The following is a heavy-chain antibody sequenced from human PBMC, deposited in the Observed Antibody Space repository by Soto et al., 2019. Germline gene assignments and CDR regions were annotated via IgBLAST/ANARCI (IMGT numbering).Heavy chain of an antibody. Sequence: QVQLVQSGAEVKKPGSSVKVSCKASGGTFSSYAISWVRQAPGQVLEWMGGIIPIFGTANYAQTFQGRVTITADESTSTAYRELSSLRSEDTAVYYCARDPGLYCSSTSCSSDYWGQGTLVTVSS. D-gene: IGHD2-2*01. J-gene: IGHJ4*02. CDR1: GGTFSSYA. V-gene: IGHV1-69*01. CDR2: IIPIFGTA. CDR3: ARDPGLYCSSTSCSSDY.